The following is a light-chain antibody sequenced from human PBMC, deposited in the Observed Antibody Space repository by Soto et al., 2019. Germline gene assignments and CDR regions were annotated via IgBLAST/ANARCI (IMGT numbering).Light chain of an antibody. CDR1: SSDIGCNNY. V-gene: IGLV2-14*01. CDR3: CSYTTTSGL. Sequence: QSALTQPASVSGSPGQSITISCTGTSSDIGCNNYVSWFQQHPGKAPTLIIYEVSNRPSGVSTPFSGSKSGNTASLTISGLLAEDEAEYSCCSYTTTSGLFGGGTKVTVL. J-gene: IGLJ2*01. CDR2: EVS.